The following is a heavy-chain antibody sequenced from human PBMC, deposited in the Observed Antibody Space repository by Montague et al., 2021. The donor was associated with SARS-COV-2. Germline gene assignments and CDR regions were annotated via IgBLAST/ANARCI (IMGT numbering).Heavy chain of an antibody. J-gene: IGHJ4*02. V-gene: IGHV6-1*01. Sequence: CAISGDSVASHRPAWEWNRHSLPTRLERLGRTHHRSKWYYDYAVSVKSRMTISPDTSKNQFSLQLSSVTPEDRAVYYCARDPRYSLGWSFDYWGQGTLVTVSS. CDR3: ARDPRYSLGWSFDY. CDR1: GDSVASHRPA. D-gene: IGHD6-19*01. CDR2: THHRSKWYY.